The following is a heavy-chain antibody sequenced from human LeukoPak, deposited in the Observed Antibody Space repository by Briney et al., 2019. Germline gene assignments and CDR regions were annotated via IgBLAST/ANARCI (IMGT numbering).Heavy chain of an antibody. CDR2: ISGSGGST. CDR3: AKWGLLGDYGIDYFDY. Sequence: GGSLRLSCAASGFTFSSYAMSWVRQARGKGLEWGSAISGSGGSTYYADSVKGRFTISRDNSKNTLYLQMNSLRAEDTAVYYCAKWGLLGDYGIDYFDYWGQGTLVTVSS. D-gene: IGHD4-17*01. V-gene: IGHV3-23*01. J-gene: IGHJ4*02. CDR1: GFTFSSYA.